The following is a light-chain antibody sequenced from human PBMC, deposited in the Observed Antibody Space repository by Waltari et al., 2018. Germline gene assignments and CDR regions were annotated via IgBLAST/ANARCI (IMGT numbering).Light chain of an antibody. Sequence: EIVLTQSPGTLSLYSAERATLSCRASQSVRGTLAWYQQKPGQPPRLLIYAASIRATGIPDRFSGSGSGTDFTLTISRLEPEDFAVYYCQHYVRLPVTFGQGTKVEIK. CDR2: AAS. V-gene: IGKV3-20*01. CDR1: QSVRGT. CDR3: QHYVRLPVT. J-gene: IGKJ1*01.